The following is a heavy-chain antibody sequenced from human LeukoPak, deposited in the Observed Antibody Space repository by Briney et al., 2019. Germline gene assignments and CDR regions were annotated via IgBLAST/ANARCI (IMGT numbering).Heavy chain of an antibody. V-gene: IGHV1-24*01. J-gene: IGHJ4*02. CDR2: EDGGP. CDR3: VSIDLDS. Sequence: ASVTVSCKVSGYTLIELSIHWVRQAPGKGLEWMGGEDGGPIYAQKFLGRVTMTEDTSTDTAYMDVSSLRSEDTAVYYCVSIDLDSWGQGTLVTVSS. D-gene: IGHD3-16*02. CDR1: GYTLIELS.